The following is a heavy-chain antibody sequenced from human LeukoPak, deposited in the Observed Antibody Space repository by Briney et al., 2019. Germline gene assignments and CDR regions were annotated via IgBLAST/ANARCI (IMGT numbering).Heavy chain of an antibody. J-gene: IGHJ4*02. CDR3: ARNTYYDILTGHFDY. Sequence: SGGSLRLSCAASGFTFSSYGMHWVRQAPGKGLEWVAFIRYDGSNKYYADSVKGRFTISRDNSKNTLYLQMNSLRAEDTAVYYCARNTYYDILTGHFDYWGQGTLVTVSS. CDR1: GFTFSSYG. CDR2: IRYDGSNK. D-gene: IGHD3-9*01. V-gene: IGHV3-30*02.